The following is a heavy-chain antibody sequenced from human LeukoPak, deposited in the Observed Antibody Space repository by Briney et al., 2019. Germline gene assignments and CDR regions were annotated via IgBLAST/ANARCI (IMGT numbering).Heavy chain of an antibody. V-gene: IGHV1-8*01. CDR3: ARDGHRMYYYGGSDYHFDY. CDR1: GYTFTNYD. J-gene: IGHJ4*02. CDR2: MNPNSGNT. Sequence: ASVKVSCKASGYTFTNYDINWVRQATGQGLEWMGWMNPNSGNTGYAQKFQGRVTMTRNTSISTAYMELSSLRSEDTAVYYCARDGHRMYYYGGSDYHFDYWGQGTLVTVSS. D-gene: IGHD3-22*01.